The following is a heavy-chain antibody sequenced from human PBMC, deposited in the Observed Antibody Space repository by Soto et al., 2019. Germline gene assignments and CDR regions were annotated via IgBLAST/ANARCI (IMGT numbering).Heavy chain of an antibody. CDR2: TDSDAKT. CDR1: GFSVSSYH. CDR3: ARDGYSFALNF. J-gene: IGHJ4*02. V-gene: IGHV3-53*01. Sequence: GGSLRLSCAASGFSVSSYHMSWVRQAPGKGLEWVSGTDSDAKTFYADSVNGRFIISRDNSGNTLFLQLNSLRAEDTAVYFCARDGYSFALNFWGPGTLVTVSS. D-gene: IGHD5-18*01.